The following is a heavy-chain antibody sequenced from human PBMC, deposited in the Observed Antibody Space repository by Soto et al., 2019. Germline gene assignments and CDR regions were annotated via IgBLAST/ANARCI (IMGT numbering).Heavy chain of an antibody. D-gene: IGHD6-19*01. V-gene: IGHV3-23*01. CDR3: AKADGEQWLLPHLDK. CDR1: GFNFKKFA. J-gene: IGHJ4*01. CDR2: ISCCGGST. Sequence: EVQLLESGGGVVQPGGSLRLSCVASGFNFKKFAMSWVRQAPGEGLEWVSGISCCGGSTSDADSVKGRFSIARDDSTNTLSLQMNNLRVEDTAQYYCAKADGEQWLLPHLDKWGHGTLVTVS.